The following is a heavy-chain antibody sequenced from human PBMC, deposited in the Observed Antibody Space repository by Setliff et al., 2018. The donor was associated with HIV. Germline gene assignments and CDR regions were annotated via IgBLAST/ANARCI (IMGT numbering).Heavy chain of an antibody. Sequence: GGSLRLSCAASGFTFSTYSMNWVRQAPGKGLEWVSYISSSGSTIYYADSVKGRFTISRDNAKNSLSLQMDSLRAEDTAVYYCARDWEVVAVTAHMGVWGKGTTVTVSS. D-gene: IGHD2-15*01. CDR1: GFTFSTYS. CDR3: ARDWEVVAVTAHMGV. CDR2: ISSSGSTI. J-gene: IGHJ6*03. V-gene: IGHV3-48*01.